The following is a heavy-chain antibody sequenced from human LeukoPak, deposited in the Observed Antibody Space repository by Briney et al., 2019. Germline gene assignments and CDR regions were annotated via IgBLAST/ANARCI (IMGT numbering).Heavy chain of an antibody. Sequence: ASVKVSCKASGYTFTSYDINWVRQATGQGLEWMGWMNPNSGNTGYAQKFQGRVTITRNTSISTAYMELSSLRSEDTAVYYCARASEDYYDSSGYLDPDAFDIWSQGTMVTVSS. CDR2: MNPNSGNT. CDR1: GYTFTSYD. J-gene: IGHJ3*02. V-gene: IGHV1-8*03. D-gene: IGHD3-22*01. CDR3: ARASEDYYDSSGYLDPDAFDI.